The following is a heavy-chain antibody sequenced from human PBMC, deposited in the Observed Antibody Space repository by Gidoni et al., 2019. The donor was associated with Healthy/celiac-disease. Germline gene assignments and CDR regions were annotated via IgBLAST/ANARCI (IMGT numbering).Heavy chain of an antibody. CDR3: ARAEAAATPFDL. Sequence: QVQLVESGGGVVQPGRSLRLSCAASGFTFSSYGMHWVRQAPGKGLEWVAVIWYDGSNKYYADSVKGRFTISRDNSKNTLYLQMNSLRAEDTAVYYCARAEAAATPFDLWGRGTLVTVSS. CDR1: GFTFSSYG. D-gene: IGHD6-13*01. J-gene: IGHJ2*01. V-gene: IGHV3-33*01. CDR2: IWYDGSNK.